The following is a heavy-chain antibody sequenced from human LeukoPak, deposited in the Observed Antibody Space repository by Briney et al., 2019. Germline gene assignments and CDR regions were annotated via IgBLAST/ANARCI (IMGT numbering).Heavy chain of an antibody. CDR3: AGGRYSGYDWGFDYFDY. Sequence: SQTLSLTCAISGDSVSSNSAAWNWIRQSPSRGLEWLGRTYYRSKWYNDYAVSVKSRITINPDTSKNQFSPQLNSVTPEDTAVYYCAGGRYSGYDWGFDYFDYWGQGTLVTVSS. V-gene: IGHV6-1*01. CDR2: TYYRSKWYN. D-gene: IGHD5-12*01. CDR1: GDSVSSNSAA. J-gene: IGHJ4*02.